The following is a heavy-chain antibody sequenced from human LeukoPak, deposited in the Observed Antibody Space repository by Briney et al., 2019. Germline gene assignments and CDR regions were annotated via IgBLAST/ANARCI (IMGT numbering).Heavy chain of an antibody. J-gene: IGHJ6*03. CDR2: ISSSSSYI. CDR1: GFTFSSYS. D-gene: IGHD3-10*01. V-gene: IGHV3-21*01. CDR3: ARVRVPLTPGPMDV. Sequence: GGSLRLSCAASGFTFSSYSMNWVRQAPGRGLKWVSSISSSSSYIYYADSVKGRFTISRDNAKNSLYLQMNSLRAEDTAVYYCARVRVPLTPGPMDVWGKGTTVTVSS.